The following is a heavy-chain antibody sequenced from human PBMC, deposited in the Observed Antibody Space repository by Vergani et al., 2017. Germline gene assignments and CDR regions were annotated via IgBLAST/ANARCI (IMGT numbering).Heavy chain of an antibody. CDR2: ISSSSSTI. CDR3: ARDGWELLDYFYYMDV. J-gene: IGHJ6*03. D-gene: IGHD1-26*01. Sequence: DVHLAESGGGLVQPGGSLRLSCAASGFTFSSYSMNWVRQAPGKGLEWVSYISSSSSTIYYADSVKGRFTISRDNAKNSLYLQMNSLRAEDTAVYYCARDGWELLDYFYYMDVWGKGTTVTVSS. CDR1: GFTFSSYS. V-gene: IGHV3-48*01.